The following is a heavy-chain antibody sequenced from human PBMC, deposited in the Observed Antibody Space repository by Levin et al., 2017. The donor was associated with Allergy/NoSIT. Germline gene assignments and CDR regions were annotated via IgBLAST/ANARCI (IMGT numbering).Heavy chain of an antibody. CDR2: IYHTGST. V-gene: IGHV4-38-2*02. Sequence: SQTLSLTCDVSGYSISDGYYWGWIRQTPGKGLEWIANIYHTGSTDYNPSLKSRVTIFLDTSTNQLFLNLASVTAADTAVYYCTREIPLFCSSSNSYHYWGQGTLVTVSS. J-gene: IGHJ4*02. CDR1: GYSISDGYY. CDR3: TREIPLFCSSSNSYHY. D-gene: IGHD2-2*01.